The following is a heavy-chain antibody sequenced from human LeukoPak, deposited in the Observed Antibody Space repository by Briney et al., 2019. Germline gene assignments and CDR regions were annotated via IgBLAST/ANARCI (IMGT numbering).Heavy chain of an antibody. CDR3: ARENRVATIGGYYYCGMDV. J-gene: IGHJ6*02. V-gene: IGHV3-20*01. CDR2: IYLNVGGT. Sequence: TVGCLRLSCAASVVTSDDYGMGCVCGTPGGRVWWVSGIYLNVGGTGYADSVKGRFTISRDNAKNSMYLQMNSLRAEDTALYHCARENRVATIGGYYYCGMDVWGQGTTVTVSS. D-gene: IGHD5-24*01. CDR1: VVTSDDYG.